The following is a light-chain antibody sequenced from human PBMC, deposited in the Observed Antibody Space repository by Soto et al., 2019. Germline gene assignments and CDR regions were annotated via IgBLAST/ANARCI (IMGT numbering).Light chain of an antibody. CDR2: EGS. J-gene: IGLJ1*01. V-gene: IGLV2-23*01. CDR1: SXVVGSYNL. CDR3: CSYAGSSPYV. Sequence: QSALTQPASVSGSPGQSITISCTGTSXVVGSYNLVSWYQQHPGKAPKLMIYEGSKRPSGVSNRFSGSKSGNTASLTISGLQAEDEADYYCCSYAGSSPYVFGTGTKLTVL.